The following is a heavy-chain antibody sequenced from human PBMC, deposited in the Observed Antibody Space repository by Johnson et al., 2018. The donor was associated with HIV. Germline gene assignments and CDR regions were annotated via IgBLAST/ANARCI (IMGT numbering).Heavy chain of an antibody. CDR1: GFIFSSYA. CDR2: ISGSGGST. D-gene: IGHD4-17*01. V-gene: IGHV3-23*04. Sequence: VQLVESGGGLVQPGGSLRLSCAGSGFIFSSYAISWVRQAPGKGLEWVSAISGSGGSTYYADSVKGRFTISRDNSKNTLYLQMNSLRAEDTAVYYCARGGLGDYVVAFDIWGQGTMVTVSS. CDR3: ARGGLGDYVVAFDI. J-gene: IGHJ3*02.